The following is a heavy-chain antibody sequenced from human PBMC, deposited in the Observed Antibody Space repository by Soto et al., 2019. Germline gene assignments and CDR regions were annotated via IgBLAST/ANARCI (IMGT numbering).Heavy chain of an antibody. D-gene: IGHD2-2*01. V-gene: IGHV1-69*04. Sequence: GASVKVSCXASGGTFSSYTITGVRKAPGQGLEWMGRIIPILGIANYAQKFQGRVTITADKSTSTAYMELSSLRSEDTAVYYCARDCSSTSCYAYPWGQGTLVTVSS. CDR3: ARDCSSTSCYAYP. J-gene: IGHJ5*02. CDR2: IIPILGIA. CDR1: GGTFSSYT.